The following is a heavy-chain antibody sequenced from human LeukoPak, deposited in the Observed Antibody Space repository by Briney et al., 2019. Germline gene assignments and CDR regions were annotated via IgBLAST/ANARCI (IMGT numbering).Heavy chain of an antibody. Sequence: GGSLRLSCAASGFTFSSYSMNWVRQAPGKGLEWVSSISSSSTYIYYTDSMKGRFTISRDNAKNSLYLQMNSLRAEDTAVYYCARDSTRFDYWGQGTLATVSS. CDR1: GFTFSSYS. J-gene: IGHJ4*02. CDR2: ISSSSTYI. CDR3: ARDSTRFDY. V-gene: IGHV3-21*01.